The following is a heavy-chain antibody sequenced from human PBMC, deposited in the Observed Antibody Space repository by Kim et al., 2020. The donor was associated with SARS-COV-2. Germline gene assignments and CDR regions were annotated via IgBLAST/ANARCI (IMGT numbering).Heavy chain of an antibody. J-gene: IGHJ4*02. CDR3: ARGVKTSQGSGYPLIAYFDY. Sequence: SETLSLTCAVYGGSFSGYYWSWIRQPPGKGLEWIGEINHSGSTNYNPSLKSRVTISVDTSKNQFSLKLSSVTAADTAVYYCARGVKTSQGSGYPLIAYFDYWGQGTLVTVSS. D-gene: IGHD3-22*01. V-gene: IGHV4-34*01. CDR1: GGSFSGYY. CDR2: INHSGST.